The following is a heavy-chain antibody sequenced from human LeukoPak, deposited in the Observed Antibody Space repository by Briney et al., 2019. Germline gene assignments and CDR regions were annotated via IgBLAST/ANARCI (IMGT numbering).Heavy chain of an antibody. D-gene: IGHD6-13*01. J-gene: IGHJ4*02. V-gene: IGHV4-59*01. CDR3: ARGPYSSSWHSPLDY. CDR2: LYYNGNT. Sequence: SETLSLTCTVSGGSISSFHWSWIRQPPGKGLEWIGCLYYNGNTNYNPSLKSRVTIPVDTSENQFSLKLTSVTAADTAVYYCARGPYSSSWHSPLDYWGQGALVTVSS. CDR1: GGSISSFH.